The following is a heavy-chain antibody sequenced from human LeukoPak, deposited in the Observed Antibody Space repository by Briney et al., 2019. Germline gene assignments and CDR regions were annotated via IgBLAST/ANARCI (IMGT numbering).Heavy chain of an antibody. Sequence: WASVKVSCKASGYTFSGTGWYLYWLRQAPGQGLECMGWIYPYTGATHYAQKFQGRVAMTRDTSISTAYMELSRLRPDDTAVYYCARDGPAQMVDFDYWGQGTPVTVSS. D-gene: IGHD3-10*01. J-gene: IGHJ4*02. CDR3: ARDGPAQMVDFDY. CDR2: IYPYTGAT. CDR1: GYTFSGTGWY. V-gene: IGHV1-2*02.